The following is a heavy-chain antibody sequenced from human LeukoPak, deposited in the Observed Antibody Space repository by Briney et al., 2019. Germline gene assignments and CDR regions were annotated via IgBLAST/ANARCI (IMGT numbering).Heavy chain of an antibody. CDR3: ARGPIKLRLGELSLFDY. V-gene: IGHV4-34*01. J-gene: IGHJ4*02. CDR1: DGSFSYYS. CDR2: INHSGIT. Sequence: SETLSLTCAVYDGSFSYYSWSWIRQPPGKGLEWIGEINHSGITNYNPSLKSRVIMSVDTSKTQLSLKLSPVTVADTAVYYCARGPIKLRLGELSLFDYWGQGTLVTVS. D-gene: IGHD3-16*02.